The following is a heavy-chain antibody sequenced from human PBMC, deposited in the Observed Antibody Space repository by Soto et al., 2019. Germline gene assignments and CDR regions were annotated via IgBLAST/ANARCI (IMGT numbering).Heavy chain of an antibody. CDR2: IIPIFGTA. Sequence: GASVKVSCKASGGTFSSYAISWVRQAPGQGLEWMGGIIPIFGTANYAQKFQGRVTITADKSTSTAYMELSSLRSEDTAVYYCARPTTGNYYYYGMDVWGQGTTVTVSS. J-gene: IGHJ6*02. V-gene: IGHV1-69*06. CDR1: GGTFSSYA. D-gene: IGHD1-1*01. CDR3: ARPTTGNYYYYGMDV.